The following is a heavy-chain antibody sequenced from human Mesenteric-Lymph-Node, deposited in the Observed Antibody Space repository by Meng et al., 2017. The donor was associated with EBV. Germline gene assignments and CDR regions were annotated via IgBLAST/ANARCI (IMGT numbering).Heavy chain of an antibody. CDR2: IYYSGSN. CDR3: ERELVVDATSDIWLFDP. D-gene: IGHD2-15*01. V-gene: IGHV4-39*07. Sequence: GAGLGNALGIMSLTRTVSGGSISCSSYYLGSTRQPPGKWLDGIEIIYYSGSNYYNPSLKSRVTILVATCKNQFFLNLRSVIRADTDVYYCERELVVDATSDIWLFDPWGQGTLVTVS. CDR1: GGSISCSSYY. J-gene: IGHJ5*02.